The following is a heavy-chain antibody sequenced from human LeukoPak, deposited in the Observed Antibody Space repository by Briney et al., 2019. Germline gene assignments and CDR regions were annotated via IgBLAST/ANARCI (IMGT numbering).Heavy chain of an antibody. CDR2: IKSKTDGGTT. J-gene: IGHJ4*02. CDR1: GFTFSNAW. CDR3: TSLSSGWYRADY. Sequence: GGSLRLSCAASGFTFSNAWMSWVRQAPGKGLERVGRIKSKTDGGTTDYAAPVKGRFAISRDDSKNTLYLQMNSLKTEDTAVYYCTSLSSGWYRADYWGQGTLVTVSS. D-gene: IGHD6-19*01. V-gene: IGHV3-15*01.